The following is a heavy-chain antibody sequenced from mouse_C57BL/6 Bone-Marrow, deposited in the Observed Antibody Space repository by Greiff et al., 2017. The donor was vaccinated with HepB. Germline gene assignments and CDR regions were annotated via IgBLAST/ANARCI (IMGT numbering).Heavy chain of an antibody. CDR3: ARSGIYYYGSSLFAY. D-gene: IGHD1-1*01. J-gene: IGHJ3*01. CDR1: GYAFSSYW. V-gene: IGHV1-80*01. CDR2: IYPGDGDT. Sequence: QVQLQQSGAELVKPGASVKISCKASGYAFSSYWMNWVKQRPGKGLEWIGQIYPGDGDTNYNGKFKGKATLTADKSSSTAYMQLSSLTSEDSAVYFCARSGIYYYGSSLFAYWGEGTLVTVSA.